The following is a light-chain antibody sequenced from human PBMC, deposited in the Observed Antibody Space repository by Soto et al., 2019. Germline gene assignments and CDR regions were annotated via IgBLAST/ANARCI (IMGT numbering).Light chain of an antibody. CDR2: ASS. CDR1: QTLNNY. Sequence: DVQLTQSPSSLSASVGDRVTITCRASQTLNNYLNWYQHKPGKAPKFLIFASSSLQTGVPSRFSGSASGTDFTLTFDNLQPEDFATYFCHQAYSFPWTFGQGTKVE. J-gene: IGKJ1*01. CDR3: HQAYSFPWT. V-gene: IGKV1-39*01.